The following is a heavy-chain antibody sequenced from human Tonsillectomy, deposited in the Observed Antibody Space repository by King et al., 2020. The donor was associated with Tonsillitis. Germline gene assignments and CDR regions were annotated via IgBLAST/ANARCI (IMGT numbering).Heavy chain of an antibody. CDR1: GDSVSTNSAA. CDR2: TYYRSKWYS. V-gene: IGHV6-1*01. J-gene: IGHJ4*02. Sequence: VQLQQSGPGLVKPSQTLSLTCAISGDSVSTNSAAWNWIRQSPSRGLEWLGRTYYRSKWYSDYAVSVKSRVTINPDTSKNQFSLQLNSVTPEDTAVYYCARAPYYDFWSGYYMGFDYWGQGSLVTVSS. CDR3: ARAPYYDFWSGYYMGFDY. D-gene: IGHD3-3*01.